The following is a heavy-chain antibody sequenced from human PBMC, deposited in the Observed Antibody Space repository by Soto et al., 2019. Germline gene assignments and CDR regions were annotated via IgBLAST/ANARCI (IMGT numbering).Heavy chain of an antibody. J-gene: IGHJ4*02. CDR2: IWYDGSNK. D-gene: IGHD6-13*01. CDR1: GFTFSSYG. Sequence: ALRLSCAASGFTFSSYGMHWVRQAPGKGLEWVAVIWYDGSNKYYADSVKGRFTISRDNSKNTLYLQMNSLRAEDTAVYYCARVFKPIAAAGPFDYWGQGTLVTVS. CDR3: ARVFKPIAAAGPFDY. V-gene: IGHV3-33*01.